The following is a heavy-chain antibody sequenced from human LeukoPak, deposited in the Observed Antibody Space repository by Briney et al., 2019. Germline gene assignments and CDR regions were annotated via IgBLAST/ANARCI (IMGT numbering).Heavy chain of an antibody. V-gene: IGHV3-23*05. CDR3: AKVRRGQWLAQIRYYFDY. CDR1: GFTFSSYA. D-gene: IGHD6-19*01. CDR2: IYRSGST. Sequence: GGSLRLSCAASGFTFSSYAMSWVRQAPGKGLEWVSVIYRSGSTYYADSVKGRFTISRDNSKNTLYLQMNSLRAEDTAVYYCAKVRRGQWLAQIRYYFDYWGQGTLVTVSS. J-gene: IGHJ4*02.